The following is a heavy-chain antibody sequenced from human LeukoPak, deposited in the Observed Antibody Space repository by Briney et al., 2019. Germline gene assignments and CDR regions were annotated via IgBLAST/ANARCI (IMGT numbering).Heavy chain of an antibody. J-gene: IGHJ4*02. CDR3: ATYDFWSGYFDY. D-gene: IGHD3-3*01. Sequence: GGSLRLSCAASGFTFSSYAKSWVRQAPGKGLEWVSAISGSGGSTYYADSVKGRFTISRDNSKNTLYLQMNSLRAEDTAVYYCATYDFWSGYFDYWGQGTLVTVSS. CDR2: ISGSGGST. CDR1: GFTFSSYA. V-gene: IGHV3-23*01.